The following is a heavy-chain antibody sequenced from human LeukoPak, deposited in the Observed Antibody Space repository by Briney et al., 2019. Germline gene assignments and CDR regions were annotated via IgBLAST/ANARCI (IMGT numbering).Heavy chain of an antibody. CDR1: GGTFSSYA. D-gene: IGHD5-18*01. Sequence: GASVKVSCKASGGTFSSYAISWVRQAPGKGLEWIGGFDPEDGETIYAQKFQGRVTMTEDTSTDTAYMELSSLRSEDTAVYYCARSAMTTLPLYFDYWGQGTLVTVSS. V-gene: IGHV1-24*01. CDR2: FDPEDGET. J-gene: IGHJ4*02. CDR3: ARSAMTTLPLYFDY.